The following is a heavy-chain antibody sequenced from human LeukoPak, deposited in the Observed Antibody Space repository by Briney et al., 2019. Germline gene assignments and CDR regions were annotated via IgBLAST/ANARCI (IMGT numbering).Heavy chain of an antibody. CDR1: GGSFSGYY. D-gene: IGHD3-10*01. Sequence: SETLSLTCAVYGGSFSGYYWSWIRQPPGKGLEWIGEINHSGSTNYNPSLKSRATISVDTSKNQFSLKLSSVTAADTAVYYCARGGVSDYWGQGTLVTVSS. CDR2: INHSGST. J-gene: IGHJ4*02. V-gene: IGHV4-34*01. CDR3: ARGGVSDY.